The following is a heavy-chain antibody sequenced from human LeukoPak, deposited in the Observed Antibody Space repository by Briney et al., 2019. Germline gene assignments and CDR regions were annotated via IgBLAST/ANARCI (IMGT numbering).Heavy chain of an antibody. D-gene: IGHD3-22*01. V-gene: IGHV3-30*02. CDR2: IRYDGSNK. CDR1: GFTFSSYG. CDR3: AKRRWMYYYDSSGYYYVDHDY. Sequence: GGSLRLSCAASGFTFSSYGMHWVRQAPGKGLEWVAFIRYDGSNKYYADSVKGRFTISRDNSKNTLYLQMNSLRAEDTAAYYRAKRRWMYYYDSSGYYYVDHDYWGQGTLVTVSS. J-gene: IGHJ4*02.